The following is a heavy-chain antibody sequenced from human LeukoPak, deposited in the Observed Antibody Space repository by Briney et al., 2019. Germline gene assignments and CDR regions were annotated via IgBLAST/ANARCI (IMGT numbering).Heavy chain of an antibody. V-gene: IGHV1-3*01. D-gene: IGHD3-22*01. Sequence: ASVKVSCKASGYTFTGYYMHWVRQAPGQRLEWMGWINAGNGNTKYSQKFQGRVTITRDTSASTAYMELSSLRSEGTAVYYCARAAVSWYYYDSSGSLGYWGQGTLVTVSS. J-gene: IGHJ4*02. CDR1: GYTFTGYY. CDR3: ARAAVSWYYYDSSGSLGY. CDR2: INAGNGNT.